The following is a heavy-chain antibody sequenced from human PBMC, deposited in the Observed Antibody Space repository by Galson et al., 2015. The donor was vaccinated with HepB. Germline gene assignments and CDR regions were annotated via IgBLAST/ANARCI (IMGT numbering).Heavy chain of an antibody. J-gene: IGHJ5*02. D-gene: IGHD2-21*02. CDR2: IIPIFGTA. Sequence: SVKVSCKASGGTFSSYAISWVRQAPGQGLEWMGGIIPIFGTANYAQKFQGRVTITADESTSTAYMELSSLRSEDTAVYYCARSRSVGDCLSPWGQGTLVTVSS. CDR1: GGTFSSYA. V-gene: IGHV1-69*13. CDR3: ARSRSVGDCLSP.